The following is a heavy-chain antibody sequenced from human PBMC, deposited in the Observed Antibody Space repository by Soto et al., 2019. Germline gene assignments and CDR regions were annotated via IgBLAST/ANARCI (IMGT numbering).Heavy chain of an antibody. CDR1: GAALNSGNYY. V-gene: IGHV4-31*03. CDR3: ARLRIATNNYKWFDP. Sequence: SETLSLTCSVSGAALNSGNYYWSWTRQVPGKGLEWIGHIYVTGAADYNPSLRDRITISQDTSERQFSLNLRLVTAADTAVYYCARLRIATNNYKWFDPWGQGTLVTVSS. D-gene: IGHD2-21*01. J-gene: IGHJ5*02. CDR2: IYVTGAA.